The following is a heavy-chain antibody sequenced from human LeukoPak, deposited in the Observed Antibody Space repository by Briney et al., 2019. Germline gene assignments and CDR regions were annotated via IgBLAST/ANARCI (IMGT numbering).Heavy chain of an antibody. D-gene: IGHD4-17*01. J-gene: IGHJ3*02. CDR2: IYYSGST. CDR1: GGSISSYY. V-gene: IGHV4-59*01. Sequence: SETLSLTCTVSGGSISSYYWSWIRQPPGKGLEWIGYIYYSGSTNYNPSLKSRVTISVDTSKNQFSLKLSSVTAADTAVYYCVRRTVTTNAFDIWGQGTMVTVSS. CDR3: VRRTVTTNAFDI.